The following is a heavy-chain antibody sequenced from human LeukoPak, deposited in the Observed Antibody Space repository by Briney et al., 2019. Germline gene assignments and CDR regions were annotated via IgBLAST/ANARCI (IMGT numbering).Heavy chain of an antibody. CDR3: AKGLNGYDFDY. J-gene: IGHJ4*02. V-gene: IGHV3-33*05. D-gene: IGHD5-12*01. CDR1: GFAFSNYG. Sequence: GGSLRLSCAASGFAFSNYGMHWVRQAPGQGLEWVAVISFDGTNTYYADSVKGRFTISRDNSTNTLYLQLNSLRGEDTATYYCAKGLNGYDFDYWGQGALVTVSS. CDR2: ISFDGTNT.